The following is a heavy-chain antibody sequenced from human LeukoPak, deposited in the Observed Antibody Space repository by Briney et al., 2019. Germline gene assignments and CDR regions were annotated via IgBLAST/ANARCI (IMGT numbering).Heavy chain of an antibody. D-gene: IGHD3-3*01. CDR1: GFTFSSYA. CDR3: ARDSDDFLVGFDP. J-gene: IGHJ5*02. Sequence: GRSLRLSCAASGFTFSSYAMHWVRQAPGKGLEWVAVISYDGSNKYYADSVKGRFTISRDNSKNTLYLQMNSLRAEDTAVYYCARDSDDFLVGFDPWGQGTLVTVSS. CDR2: ISYDGSNK. V-gene: IGHV3-30-3*01.